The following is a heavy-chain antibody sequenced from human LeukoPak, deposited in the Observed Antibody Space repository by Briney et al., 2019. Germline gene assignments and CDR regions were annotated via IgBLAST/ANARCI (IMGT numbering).Heavy chain of an antibody. D-gene: IGHD2-2*01. CDR3: ARERCSSTTCYFDY. Sequence: SETLSLTCTVSGGSISTYYWSWIRQPPGKGLEWIGYIYYSGSTNYNPSLKSRVTISVDTTKHQFSLKLSSVTAADTAVYYCARERCSSTTCYFDYWGQGTLVTVSS. CDR1: GGSISTYY. V-gene: IGHV4-59*01. CDR2: IYYSGST. J-gene: IGHJ4*02.